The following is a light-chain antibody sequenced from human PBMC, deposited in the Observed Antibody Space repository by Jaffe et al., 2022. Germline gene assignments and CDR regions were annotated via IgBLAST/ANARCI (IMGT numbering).Light chain of an antibody. CDR1: SLRSYY. CDR3: NSRDSSGDHVV. V-gene: IGLV3-19*01. J-gene: IGLJ2*01. Sequence: SSELTQDPAVSVALGQTVRITCQGDSLRSYYASWYQQKPGQAPVLVIYAKNNRPSGIPDRFSGSSSGNTASLTITGAQAEDEADYYCNSRDSSGDHVVFGAGTKLTVL. CDR2: AKN.